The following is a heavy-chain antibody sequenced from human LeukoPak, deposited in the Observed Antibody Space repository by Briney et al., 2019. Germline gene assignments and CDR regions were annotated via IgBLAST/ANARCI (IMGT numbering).Heavy chain of an antibody. CDR1: GFTFSSYA. J-gene: IGHJ4*02. D-gene: IGHD1-7*01. Sequence: GRSLRLSCAASGFTFSSYAMHWVRQAPGKGLEWVAVISYDGSNKYYADSVKDRFTISRDNSKNTLYLQMNSLRAEDTAVYYCARASITGTTFSYFDYWGQGTLVTVSS. CDR3: ARASITGTTFSYFDY. V-gene: IGHV3-30-3*01. CDR2: ISYDGSNK.